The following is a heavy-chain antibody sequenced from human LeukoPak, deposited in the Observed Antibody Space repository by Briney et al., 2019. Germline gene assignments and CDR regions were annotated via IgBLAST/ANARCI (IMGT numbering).Heavy chain of an antibody. CDR1: GFTFSSYG. V-gene: IGHV3-33*06. CDR3: AKDVSGSVV. Sequence: GRSLRLSCAASGFTFSSYGMHWVRQAPGKGLEWVAVIWYDGSKKYYADSVKGRFTVSRDNSKNTLYVQMNSLRAEDTALYYCAKDVSGSVVWGQGTTVTASS. CDR2: IWYDGSKK. D-gene: IGHD3-10*01. J-gene: IGHJ6*02.